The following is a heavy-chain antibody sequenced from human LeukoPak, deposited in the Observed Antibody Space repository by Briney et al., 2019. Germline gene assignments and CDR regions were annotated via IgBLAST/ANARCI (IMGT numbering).Heavy chain of an antibody. CDR1: GGSISSYY. CDR2: IYYSGST. J-gene: IGHJ4*02. Sequence: SETLSLTCTVSGGSISSYYWSWIRQPPGKGLEWIGYIYYSGSTNYNPSLKSRVTISVDTSKNQVSLKLTSVTAADTAVYYCARHSGTYMDYWGQGTLVTVSS. V-gene: IGHV4-59*08. CDR3: ARHSGTYMDY. D-gene: IGHD1-26*01.